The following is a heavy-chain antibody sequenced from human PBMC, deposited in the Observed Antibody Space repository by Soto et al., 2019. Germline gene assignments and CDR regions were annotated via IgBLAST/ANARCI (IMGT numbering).Heavy chain of an antibody. J-gene: IGHJ4*02. CDR1: GFTFSSYA. CDR2: ISSEGAST. V-gene: IGHV3-64D*06. CDR3: VKDRYFDY. Sequence: SGGSLRLSCSVSGFTFSSYAMHWVRQAPGKGLEYVGSISSEGASTYYPDSVKGRFIISRDNSKNTLYLQMSSLRGEDTAVYYCVKDRYFDYWGQGILVTVSS.